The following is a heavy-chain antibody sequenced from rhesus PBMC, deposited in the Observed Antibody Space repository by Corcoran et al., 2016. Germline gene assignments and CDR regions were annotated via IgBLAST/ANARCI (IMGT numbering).Heavy chain of an antibody. J-gene: IGHJ4*01. CDR1: GGSISESYY. V-gene: IGHV4S9*01. Sequence: QVQLQESGPGLVKPSETLSLTCAVSGGSISESYYWYWCRQPPGKGLEWIRNIYGKTANTYYNPSLKSRVTISKDTSQNQFFLTLNSVTAADTAVYYCARNIAAGPSRFDSWGQGVLVTVSS. CDR2: IYGKTANT. D-gene: IGHD6-13*01. CDR3: ARNIAAGPSRFDS.